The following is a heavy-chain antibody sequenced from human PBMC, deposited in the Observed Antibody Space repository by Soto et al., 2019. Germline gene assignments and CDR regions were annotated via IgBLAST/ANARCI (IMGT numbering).Heavy chain of an antibody. CDR1: GYTFTNYV. J-gene: IGHJ5*02. V-gene: IGHV1-18*01. CDR3: ARRVKYYDSSGYGPSWFDP. Sequence: ASVKVSCKASGYTFTNYVISWVRQAPGQGLEWMGWISAYNGNTNYAQKLQGRVTMTTDTSTSTAYMELRSLRSDDTAVYYCARRVKYYDSSGYGPSWFDPWGQGTLVTVSS. CDR2: ISAYNGNT. D-gene: IGHD3-22*01.